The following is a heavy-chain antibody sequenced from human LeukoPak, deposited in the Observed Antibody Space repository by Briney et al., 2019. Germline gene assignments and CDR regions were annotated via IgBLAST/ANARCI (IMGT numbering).Heavy chain of an antibody. J-gene: IGHJ4*02. Sequence: QPGGSLRLSCAASGFTFSSYWMTWVRQAPGKGLEWVANIKQDGSKKSYVDSVKGRFTISRDNAKNSLYLQMNSLRADDTGVYYCASQPAAADVDYWGLGTLVTVSS. CDR1: GFTFSSYW. D-gene: IGHD2-2*01. CDR3: ASQPAAADVDY. CDR2: IKQDGSKK. V-gene: IGHV3-7*03.